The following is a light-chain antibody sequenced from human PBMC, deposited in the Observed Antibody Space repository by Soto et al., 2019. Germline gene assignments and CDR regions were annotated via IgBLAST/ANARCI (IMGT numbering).Light chain of an antibody. CDR1: SSNIGSNT. V-gene: IGLV1-44*01. J-gene: IGLJ2*01. CDR2: SNN. CDR3: AAWADSLNGVV. Sequence: QSVLTQPPSASGTPGQRVTISCSGSSSNIGSNTVNWYQQLPGTAPTLLIYSNNQRPSGVPDRFSGYKSGTSASLAISGLQSEDEADYYCAAWADSLNGVVFGGGTKLTVL.